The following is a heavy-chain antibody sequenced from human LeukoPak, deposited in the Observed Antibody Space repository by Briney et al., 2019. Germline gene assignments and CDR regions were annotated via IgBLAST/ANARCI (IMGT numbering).Heavy chain of an antibody. D-gene: IGHD5-24*01. Sequence: ASVKVSCKASGYTFTGYYIHGVRQAPGQGLEWMGWINPNSGGTNYAQKFQDRVTMTRDTSISTAYMELSILRSDDTAVYYCARETGRDGYKYFDYWGQGTLVTVSS. V-gene: IGHV1-2*02. CDR1: GYTFTGYY. CDR2: INPNSGGT. J-gene: IGHJ4*02. CDR3: ARETGRDGYKYFDY.